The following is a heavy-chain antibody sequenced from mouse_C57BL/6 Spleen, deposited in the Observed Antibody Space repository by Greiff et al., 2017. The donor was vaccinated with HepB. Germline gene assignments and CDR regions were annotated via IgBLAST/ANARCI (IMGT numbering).Heavy chain of an antibody. CDR2: IYPGSGNT. CDR3: ARDGYLDY. J-gene: IGHJ2*01. V-gene: IGHV1-76*01. CDR1: GYTFTDYY. Sequence: QVQLQQSGAELVRPGASVKLSCKASGYTFTDYYINWVKQRPGQGLEWIARIYPGSGNTYYNEKFKGKATLTAEKSSSTAYMQLSSLTSEDSAVYFCARDGYLDYWGQGTTLTVSS. D-gene: IGHD2-3*01.